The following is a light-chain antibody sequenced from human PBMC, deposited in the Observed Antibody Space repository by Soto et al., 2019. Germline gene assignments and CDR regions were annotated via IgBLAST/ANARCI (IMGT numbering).Light chain of an antibody. CDR3: QQYGDLPWT. J-gene: IGKJ1*01. CDR1: QSVSSNY. V-gene: IGKV3-20*01. Sequence: TQTPSTLSSSPGERATLSCRASQSVSSNYLAWYQQKPGQAPRLLIYGASSRATGIPDRFSGSGSGTDFTLTINRLEPEDFAVYYCQQYGDLPWTFGQGTKVDIK. CDR2: GAS.